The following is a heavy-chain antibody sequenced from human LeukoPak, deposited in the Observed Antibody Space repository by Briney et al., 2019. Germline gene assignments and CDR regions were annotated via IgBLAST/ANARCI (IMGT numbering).Heavy chain of an antibody. V-gene: IGHV3-7*01. Sequence: PGGSLRLSCAVSGFRLSSYWMSWLRQAQGKELGWVANIKQDGSEQYYVDSVKGRFTISRDNAKNSLYLQMNSLRAEDTAVYYCARDLGYFDPVGDYYYYGMDVWGQGTTVTVSS. CDR2: IKQDGSEQ. CDR3: ARDLGYFDPVGDYYYYGMDV. J-gene: IGHJ6*02. CDR1: GFRLSSYW. D-gene: IGHD3-9*01.